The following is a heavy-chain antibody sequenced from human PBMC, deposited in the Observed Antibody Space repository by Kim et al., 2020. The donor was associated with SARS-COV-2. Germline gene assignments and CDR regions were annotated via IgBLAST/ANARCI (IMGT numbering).Heavy chain of an antibody. CDR3: ARGPNYYGSGSYSWGNYYYYGMDV. J-gene: IGHJ6*02. D-gene: IGHD3-10*01. CDR2: IYYSGST. V-gene: IGHV4-31*03. Sequence: SETLSLTCTVSGGSISSGGYYWSWIRQHPGKGLEWIGYIYYSGSTYYNPSLKSRVTISVDTSKNQFSLNLSSVTAADTAVYYCARGPNYYGSGSYSWGNYYYYGMDVWGQGTTVTVSS. CDR1: GGSISSGGYY.